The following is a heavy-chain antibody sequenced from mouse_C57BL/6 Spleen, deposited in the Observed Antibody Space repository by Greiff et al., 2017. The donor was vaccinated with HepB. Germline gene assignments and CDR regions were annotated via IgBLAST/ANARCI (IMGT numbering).Heavy chain of an antibody. J-gene: IGHJ4*01. V-gene: IGHV1-47*01. CDR1: GYTFTTYP. Sequence: VMLVESGAELVKPGASVKMSCKASGYTFTTYPIEWMKQNHGKSLEWIGNFHPYNDDTKYNEKFKGKATLTVEKSSSTVYLELSRLTSDDSAVYYCARGGGSGYGAMDYWGQGTSVTVSS. CDR3: ARGGGSGYGAMDY. D-gene: IGHD3-2*02. CDR2: FHPYNDDT.